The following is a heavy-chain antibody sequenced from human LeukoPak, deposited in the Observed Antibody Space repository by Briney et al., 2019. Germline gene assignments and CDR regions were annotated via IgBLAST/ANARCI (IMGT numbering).Heavy chain of an antibody. J-gene: IGHJ4*02. D-gene: IGHD2-2*01. CDR3: ARLGYCSSTTCQ. Sequence: GASVKVSCKASGGTFSSYAISWVRQAPGQGLEWMGIINPSGGSTNYAQKFQGRVTLTRDTSTSTVYMELSSLRSEDTAVYYCARLGYCSSTTCQWGQGTLVTVSA. V-gene: IGHV1-46*01. CDR2: INPSGGST. CDR1: GGTFSSYA.